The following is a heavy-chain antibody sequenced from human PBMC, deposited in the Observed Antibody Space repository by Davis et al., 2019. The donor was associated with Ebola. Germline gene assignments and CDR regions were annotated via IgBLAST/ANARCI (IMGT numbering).Heavy chain of an antibody. D-gene: IGHD2-15*01. CDR3: ARGPPEDVVVVVVAADY. CDR1: GFTFSSYW. J-gene: IGHJ4*02. CDR2: IKPDGSEK. V-gene: IGHV3-7*01. Sequence: PGGSLRLSCAASGFTFSSYWMSWVRQAPGKGLEWVANIKPDGSEKYYVDSVKGRITISSDNAKDSLYLQMNSLRAEDTAVYYCARGPPEDVVVVVVAADYWGQGTLVTVSS.